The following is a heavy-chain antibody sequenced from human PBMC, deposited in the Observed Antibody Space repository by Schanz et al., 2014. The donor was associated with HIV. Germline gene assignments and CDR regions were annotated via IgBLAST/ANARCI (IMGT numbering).Heavy chain of an antibody. D-gene: IGHD1-26*01. Sequence: EVLLVESGGGFVQPGGSLRLSCATSGFPFAAYAMTWVRQAPGKGLEWVSAIDGVGDNTYYADSVKGRFTISRDNSKNTVYLRVSGLRAEDTAVYYCANQRYSGTYRPFDYWGRGTLVTVSS. J-gene: IGHJ4*02. CDR3: ANQRYSGTYRPFDY. CDR1: GFPFAAYA. V-gene: IGHV3-23*04. CDR2: IDGVGDNT.